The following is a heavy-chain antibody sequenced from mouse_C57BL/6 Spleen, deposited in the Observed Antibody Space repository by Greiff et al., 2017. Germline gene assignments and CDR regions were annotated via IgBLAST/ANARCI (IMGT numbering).Heavy chain of an antibody. Sequence: VQLQQSGAELAKPGASVKLSCKASGYTFTSYWMHWVKQRPGQGLEWIGYINPSSGYTKYNQKFKDKATLTADQSSSTAYMQLSSLTYEDSAVYYCARDIDYDGAYWGQGTLVTVSA. CDR3: ARDIDYDGAY. D-gene: IGHD2-4*01. J-gene: IGHJ3*01. CDR1: GYTFTSYW. V-gene: IGHV1-7*01. CDR2: INPSSGYT.